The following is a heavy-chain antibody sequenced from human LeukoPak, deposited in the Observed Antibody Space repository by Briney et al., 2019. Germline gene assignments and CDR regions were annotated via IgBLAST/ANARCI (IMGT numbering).Heavy chain of an antibody. CDR3: AKDELTGDQGEAYYFDY. V-gene: IGHV3-30*18. CDR2: ISYDGSNK. Sequence: GGSLRLSCAASGFTFSSYGMHWVRQAPDKGLEWVAVISYDGSNKYYADSVKGRFTISRDNSKNTLYLQMNSLRAEDTAVYYCAKDELTGDQGEAYYFDYWGQGTLVTVSS. D-gene: IGHD7-27*01. CDR1: GFTFSSYG. J-gene: IGHJ4*02.